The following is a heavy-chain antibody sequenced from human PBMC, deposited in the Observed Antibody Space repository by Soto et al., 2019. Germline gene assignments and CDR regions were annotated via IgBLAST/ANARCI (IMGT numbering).Heavy chain of an antibody. Sequence: SETLSLTCTVSGDSISSSSYYWGWIRQLPGKGLDWIASIYYRGNTYYNPSLKSRVTISADTSKNQFSLKLSSVTAADTAVYYCARQVLIVEGDASDYWGQGPLVPVYS. CDR1: GDSISSSSYY. CDR2: IYYRGNT. V-gene: IGHV4-39*01. CDR3: ARQVLIVEGDASDY. D-gene: IGHD2-15*01. J-gene: IGHJ4*02.